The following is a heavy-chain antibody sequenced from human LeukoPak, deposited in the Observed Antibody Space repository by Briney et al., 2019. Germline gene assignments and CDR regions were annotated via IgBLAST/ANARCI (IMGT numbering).Heavy chain of an antibody. CDR3: NALLLYCSSTSCYRDSFDY. CDR1: GFTFSNAL. V-gene: IGHV3-15*01. CDR2: IKSKTNRGTT. J-gene: IGHJ4*02. Sequence: GESLRLSCAASGFTFSNALMSSVRQAPGKGLEWVCRIKSKTNRGTTDYAAPDKGRFTISRDDSKNTLYLQMNSLKTEYTSVYYCNALLLYCSSTSCYRDSFDYWGQGTLVTVSS. D-gene: IGHD2-2*01.